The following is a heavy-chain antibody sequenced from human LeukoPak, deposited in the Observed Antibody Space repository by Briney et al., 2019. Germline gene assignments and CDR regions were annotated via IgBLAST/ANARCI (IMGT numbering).Heavy chain of an antibody. CDR2: ISGSGGST. CDR3: AKRSDSSGYYLDY. V-gene: IGHV3-23*01. CDR1: GFTFSSYA. J-gene: IGHJ4*02. D-gene: IGHD3-22*01. Sequence: GGSLRLSCAASGFTFSSYAMSWVRQAPGKGLEWVSAISGSGGSTYYADSVKGRFTIPRDNSKNTLYLQMNSLRAEDTAVYYCAKRSDSSGYYLDYWGQGTLVTVSS.